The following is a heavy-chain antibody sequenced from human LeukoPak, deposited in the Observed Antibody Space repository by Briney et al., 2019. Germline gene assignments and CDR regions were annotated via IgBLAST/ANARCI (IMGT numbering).Heavy chain of an antibody. CDR2: IYYRRVT. CDR3: ARRPTVTTGFDL. J-gene: IGHJ4*02. Sequence: PSETLSLTCTVSGGSLTTSSFYWGWIRQPPGQGLEWIGTIYYRRVTFYNPSLKSRVSMSVDTSKNQFSLKLSSVTAADTGLYYCARRPTVTTGFDLWGQGTLVTVSS. D-gene: IGHD4-17*01. CDR1: GGSLTTSSFY. V-gene: IGHV4-39*01.